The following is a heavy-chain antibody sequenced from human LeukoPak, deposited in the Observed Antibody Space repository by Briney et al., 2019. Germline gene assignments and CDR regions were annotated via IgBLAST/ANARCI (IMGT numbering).Heavy chain of an antibody. Sequence: GGSLRLSCGASGFTFSNYAMSWVRQAPGKGLEWVSTISGSGGSTYYADSVKGRFTISRDNSKNTLHLQMNSLRADDTAVYYCAKPITRGGITVAGWFDPWGQGTLVTVSS. J-gene: IGHJ5*02. D-gene: IGHD6-19*01. V-gene: IGHV3-23*01. CDR2: ISGSGGST. CDR3: AKPITRGGITVAGWFDP. CDR1: GFTFSNYA.